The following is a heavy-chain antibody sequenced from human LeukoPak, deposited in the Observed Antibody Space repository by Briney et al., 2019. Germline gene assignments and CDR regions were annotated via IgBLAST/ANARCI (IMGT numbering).Heavy chain of an antibody. CDR2: IYSGGST. D-gene: IGHD5-18*01. Sequence: GGSLRLSCAASGFTVSSNYMSWVRQAPGKGLEWVSVIYSGGSTYYADSVKGRFTISRDNSKNTLYLQMNSLRAEDTAVYYCASKIQLWSQFDYWRQATLVTVSS. CDR3: ASKIQLWSQFDY. V-gene: IGHV3-66*02. CDR1: GFTVSSNY. J-gene: IGHJ4*02.